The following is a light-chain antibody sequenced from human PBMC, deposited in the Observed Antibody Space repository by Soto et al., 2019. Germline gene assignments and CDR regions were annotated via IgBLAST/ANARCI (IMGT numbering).Light chain of an antibody. CDR3: QLRSNWS. CDR1: KSVWRY. Sequence: EVVLKQYPATESFSPRDFATISRRFSKSVWRYLACNHHQPGQAPRLLIYDASNRATGIQARFSSSGSGTDFTLTFISIAPEDFAVYYCQLRSNWSFGGETTVDIK. CDR2: DAS. V-gene: IGKV3-11*01. J-gene: IGKJ4*01.